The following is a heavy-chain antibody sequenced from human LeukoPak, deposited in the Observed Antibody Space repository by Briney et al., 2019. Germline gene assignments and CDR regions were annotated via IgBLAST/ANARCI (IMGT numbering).Heavy chain of an antibody. D-gene: IGHD6-19*01. CDR2: ISSSGGTT. CDR1: GFTFSTYA. V-gene: IGHV3-23*01. J-gene: IGHJ4*02. CDR3: AKDRNGWPTNFDS. Sequence: SGGCLRLSCAASGFTFSTYAVNWVREAPGKGLECVSAISSSGGTTYYADSVKGRFSISRDNSKNTLYLQMNSLRADDTAVYYCAKDRNGWPTNFDSWGQGTLVTVSA.